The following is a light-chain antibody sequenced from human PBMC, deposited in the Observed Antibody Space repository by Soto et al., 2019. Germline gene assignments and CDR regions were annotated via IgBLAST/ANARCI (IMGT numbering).Light chain of an antibody. CDR1: QSVSTY. Sequence: EIVLTQSPATLSMSPGERATLSCRASQSVSTYLAWYHQKPGQAPRLRIYDASNRATGIPARFSGSGSGTDFTLPISSLEPEDFAVYYCQPRSNWPLTFGGGTKVEIK. CDR2: DAS. V-gene: IGKV3-11*01. CDR3: QPRSNWPLT. J-gene: IGKJ4*01.